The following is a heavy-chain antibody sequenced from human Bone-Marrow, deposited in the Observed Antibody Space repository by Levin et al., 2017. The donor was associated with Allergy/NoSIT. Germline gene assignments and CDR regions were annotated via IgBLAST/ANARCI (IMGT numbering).Heavy chain of an antibody. CDR1: GGTFSSYA. D-gene: IGHD6-19*01. Sequence: KISCKASGGTFSSYAISWVRQAPGQGLEWMGGIIPIFGTANYAQKFQGRVTITADESTSTAYMELSSLRSEDTAVYYCARVGYSSGWFTHDYMDVWGKGTTVTVSS. CDR3: ARVGYSSGWFTHDYMDV. CDR2: IIPIFGTA. J-gene: IGHJ6*03. V-gene: IGHV1-69*01.